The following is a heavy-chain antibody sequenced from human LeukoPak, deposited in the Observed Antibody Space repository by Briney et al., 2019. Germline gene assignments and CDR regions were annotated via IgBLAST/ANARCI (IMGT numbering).Heavy chain of an antibody. D-gene: IGHD3-9*01. J-gene: IGHJ5*02. CDR2: IYHSGST. V-gene: IGHV4-4*02. Sequence: MPSGTLSLTCAVSGGSISSSNWWSWVRQPPGKGLEWIGEIYHSGSTNYNPSLKSRVTISVDKSKNQFSLKLSSVTAADTAVYYCARVGGISYYDILTGYYPQLHWLDHWGQGTLVTVSS. CDR1: GGSISSSNW. CDR3: ARVGGISYYDILTGYYPQLHWLDH.